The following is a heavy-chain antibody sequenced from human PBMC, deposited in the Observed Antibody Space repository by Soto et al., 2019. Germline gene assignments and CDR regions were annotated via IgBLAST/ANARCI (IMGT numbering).Heavy chain of an antibody. CDR3: ARGYSYGPNWESDALDI. J-gene: IGHJ3*02. D-gene: IGHD5-18*01. CDR1: GFSFSIYA. CDR2: ISYHGSTE. Sequence: QVQLVESGGGVVQPERSLRLSCAASGFSFSIYAMHWVRQAPGKGLEWVAVISYHGSTEYYGDSVKGRFTISRDNSKKTLYLQMYSLRPEDTAIYYCARGYSYGPNWESDALDIWGQGAMVTVSS. V-gene: IGHV3-30-3*01.